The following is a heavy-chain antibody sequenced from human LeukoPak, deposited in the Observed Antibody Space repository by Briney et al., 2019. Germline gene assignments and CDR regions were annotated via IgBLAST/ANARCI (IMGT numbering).Heavy chain of an antibody. D-gene: IGHD4-17*01. J-gene: IGHJ4*02. CDR2: ISYDGSNK. CDR1: GFTFTHYG. Sequence: GGSLRLSCAASGFTFTHYGMHWVRQAPGKGLEWVAVISYDGSNKYYADSVKGRFTISRDNSKNTLYLQMNSLRAEDTAVYYCAKAGYGDYVLRFDYWGQGTLVTVSS. CDR3: AKAGYGDYVLRFDY. V-gene: IGHV3-30*18.